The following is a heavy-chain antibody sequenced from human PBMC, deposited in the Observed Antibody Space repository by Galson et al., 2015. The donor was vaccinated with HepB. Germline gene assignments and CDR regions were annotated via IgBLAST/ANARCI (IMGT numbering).Heavy chain of an antibody. V-gene: IGHV2-5*02. CDR1: GFSLRSSGVG. Sequence: PALVKPTQTLTLTCSFSGFSLRSSGVGVGWIRQPPGKGLEWLGLIYWDDDKYYSTSLKRRLSITQDASKKEVVLKMTNVDPADTATYYCAQSRGYSFGVTSSYFIEWGQGTLVTVSS. J-gene: IGHJ4*02. CDR3: AQSRGYSFGVTSSYFIE. D-gene: IGHD5-18*01. CDR2: IYWDDDK.